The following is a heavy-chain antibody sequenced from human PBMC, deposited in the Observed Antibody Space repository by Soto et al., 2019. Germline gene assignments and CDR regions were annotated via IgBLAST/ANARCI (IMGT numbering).Heavy chain of an antibody. CDR2: ISGDGSST. Sequence: GGSLRLSCAASEFTFRSYWMHWVRQSPGKGLVWVSRISGDGSSTTYADSVRGRFTISRDNAKNTVYLQMDSLRAEDTAVYYCARSLPGTYGAFDLWGQGAMVTVSS. J-gene: IGHJ3*01. D-gene: IGHD1-7*01. V-gene: IGHV3-74*01. CDR3: ARSLPGTYGAFDL. CDR1: EFTFRSYW.